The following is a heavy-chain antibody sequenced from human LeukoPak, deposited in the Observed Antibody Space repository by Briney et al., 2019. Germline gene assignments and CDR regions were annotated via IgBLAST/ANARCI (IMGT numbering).Heavy chain of an antibody. CDR1: GGSFSGYY. V-gene: IGHV4-34*01. J-gene: IGHJ5*02. CDR3: ARGQHIVVVPAAKRGWFDP. CDR2: INHSGST. D-gene: IGHD2-2*01. Sequence: SETLSLTCAVYGGSFSGYYWSWIRQPPGKGLEWIGEINHSGSTNYNPSLKSRVTISVDTSKNQFSLKLSSVTAADTAVYYCARGQHIVVVPAAKRGWFDPWGQGTLVTVSS.